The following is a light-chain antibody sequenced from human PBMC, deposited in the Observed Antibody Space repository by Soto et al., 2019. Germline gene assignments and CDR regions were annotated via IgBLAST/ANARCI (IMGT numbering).Light chain of an antibody. CDR3: QQYGSSPRYS. CDR1: QSVSSN. J-gene: IGKJ2*03. CDR2: AVS. Sequence: EIVMTQSPATLSVSPGERATLSCRVSQSVSSNLAWYQQKPGQAPRLVIHAVSRRATGIPDRFSGSGSGTDFTLTISRLEPEDFAEYYCQQYGSSPRYSFGQGTYLEIK. V-gene: IGKV3-20*01.